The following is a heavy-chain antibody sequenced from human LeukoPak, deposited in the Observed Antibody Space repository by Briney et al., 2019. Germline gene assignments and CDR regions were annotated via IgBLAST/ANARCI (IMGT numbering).Heavy chain of an antibody. D-gene: IGHD3-10*02. CDR1: GFTFSSYS. J-gene: IGHJ6*04. Sequence: GGPLRLSCAASGFTFSSYSMNWVRQAPGKGLEWVPYISSSGSTIYYADSVKGRFTISRDNAKNSLYLQMNGLRAEDTAVYYCAELGITMIGGVWGKGTTVTISS. V-gene: IGHV3-48*04. CDR2: ISSSGSTI. CDR3: AELGITMIGGV.